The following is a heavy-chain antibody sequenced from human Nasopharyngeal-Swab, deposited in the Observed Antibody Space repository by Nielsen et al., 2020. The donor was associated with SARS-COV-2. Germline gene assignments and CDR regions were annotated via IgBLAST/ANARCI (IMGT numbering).Heavy chain of an antibody. CDR2: IYYSGST. J-gene: IGHJ3*02. D-gene: IGHD3-3*01. V-gene: IGHV4-31*03. CDR3: ARDRAGVTIFGVVILDAFDI. CDR1: GGSISSGGYY. Sequence: SETLSLTCTVPGGSISSGGYYWSWIRQHPGKGLEWIGYIYYSGSTYYNPSLKSRVTISVDTSKDQFSLKLSSVTAADTAVYYCARDRAGVTIFGVVILDAFDIWGQGTMVTVSS.